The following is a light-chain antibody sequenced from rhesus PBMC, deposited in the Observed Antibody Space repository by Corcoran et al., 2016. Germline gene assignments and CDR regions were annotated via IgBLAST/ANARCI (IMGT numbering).Light chain of an antibody. CDR1: QGINNY. CDR3: LQGYSTPYS. CDR2: SAK. J-gene: IGKJ2*01. Sequence: DIQMSQSPSSLSASVGDRVTITFRASQGINNYLNWYQQKPGKAPNRLIYSAKNLASGVPSRFSGSESGTKFPLTISSMQPEDFAAYYCLQGYSTPYSFGQGTKVEIK. V-gene: IGKV1-32*03.